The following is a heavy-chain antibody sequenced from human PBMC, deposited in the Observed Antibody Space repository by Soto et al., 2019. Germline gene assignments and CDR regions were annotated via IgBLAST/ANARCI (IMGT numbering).Heavy chain of an antibody. J-gene: IGHJ4*02. D-gene: IGHD6-19*01. V-gene: IGHV3-33*03. Sequence: QVQVVESGGGVVQPGRSLILSCAASGFDFSTYGMHRVRQTPGKGLEWVAVIWYDGKNKYYADSVRGRFTISRDNSKNKLYLQMNSLRAEATAVYFCASQRLAQDSGWSEVDFWGQGTLVTVSS. CDR3: ASQRLAQDSGWSEVDF. CDR1: GFDFSTYG. CDR2: IWYDGKNK.